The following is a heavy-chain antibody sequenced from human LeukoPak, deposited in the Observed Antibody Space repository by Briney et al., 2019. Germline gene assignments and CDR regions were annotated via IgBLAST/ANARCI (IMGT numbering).Heavy chain of an antibody. D-gene: IGHD3-9*01. Sequence: GGSLRLSCAASGFTFSSYSMNWVRQAPGKGLEWVSSISSSSSYIYYADPVKGRFTISRDNAKNSLYLQMNSLRAEDTAVYYCARDLYYDILTGYFDYWGQGTLVTVSS. J-gene: IGHJ4*02. CDR1: GFTFSSYS. V-gene: IGHV3-21*01. CDR3: ARDLYYDILTGYFDY. CDR2: ISSSSSYI.